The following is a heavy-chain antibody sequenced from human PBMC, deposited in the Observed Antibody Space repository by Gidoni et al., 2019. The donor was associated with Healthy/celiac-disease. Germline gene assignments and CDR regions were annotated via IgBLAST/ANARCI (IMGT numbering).Heavy chain of an antibody. CDR1: GFTFSSYG. CDR2: ISYDGSNK. D-gene: IGHD2-15*01. Sequence: SGFTFSSYGMHWVRQAPGKGLEWVAVISYDGSNKYYADSVKGRFTISRDNSKKTLYLQMNSLRAEDTAVYYCAKDLADIVVVVAATPTYYYYGMDVWGQGTTVTVSS. J-gene: IGHJ6*02. V-gene: IGHV3-30*18. CDR3: AKDLADIVVVVAATPTYYYYGMDV.